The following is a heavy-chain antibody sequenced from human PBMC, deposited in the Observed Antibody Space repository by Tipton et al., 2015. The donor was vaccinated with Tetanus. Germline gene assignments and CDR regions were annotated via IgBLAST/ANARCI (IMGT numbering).Heavy chain of an antibody. CDR1: GASLSSGDYF. V-gene: IGHV4-30-4*01. CDR2: INSLGST. Sequence: LRLSCSVSGASLSSGDYFWSWLRQSPGGGLEWIGYINSLGSTWYNPSLKSRVTISVDSSKNQFSLNVNSVTAADTAVYYCARVDPFDGRGYGGAFDIWGHGAMVTVSS. CDR3: ARVDPFDGRGYGGAFDI. J-gene: IGHJ3*02. D-gene: IGHD3-22*01.